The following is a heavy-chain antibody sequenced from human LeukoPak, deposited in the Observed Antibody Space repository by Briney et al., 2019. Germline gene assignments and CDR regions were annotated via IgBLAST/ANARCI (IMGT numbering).Heavy chain of an antibody. CDR3: ARAVLWWSQSVYGMDV. CDR1: GYTFTGYY. Sequence: ASVKVSCKASGYTFTGYYMHWVRQAPGQGLEWMGWINPNGGGTNYAQKFQGRVTMTRDTSISTAYMELNRLRSDDTAVYYCARAVLWWSQSVYGMDVWGQGTTVTVSS. J-gene: IGHJ6*02. D-gene: IGHD2-21*01. V-gene: IGHV1-2*02. CDR2: INPNGGGT.